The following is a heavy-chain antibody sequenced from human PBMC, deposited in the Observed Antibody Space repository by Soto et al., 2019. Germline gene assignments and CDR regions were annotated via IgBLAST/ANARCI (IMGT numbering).Heavy chain of an antibody. Sequence: QVQLVESGGGVVQPGRSLRLSCAASGFIFSSYAMHWVRQAPGKGLEWVAVISYDGSNKYYADSVKGRFTISRDNSKNTLYLQMNSLRAEDTAVYYCARAAEGYCISTSCPLGMDVWGQGTTVTVSS. V-gene: IGHV3-30-3*01. CDR3: ARAAEGYCISTSCPLGMDV. D-gene: IGHD2-2*01. CDR2: ISYDGSNK. CDR1: GFIFSSYA. J-gene: IGHJ6*02.